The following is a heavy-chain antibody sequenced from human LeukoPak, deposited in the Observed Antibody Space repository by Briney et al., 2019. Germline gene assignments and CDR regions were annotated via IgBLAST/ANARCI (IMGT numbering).Heavy chain of an antibody. CDR3: AEGSDTIMVPPFYHYYYMDV. J-gene: IGHJ6*03. V-gene: IGHV3-23*01. CDR2: ISGSGGST. Sequence: GESLKISCAFARFTFSSYDMSWVRPAPGKGMEWVSGISGSGGSTYYADSVEGRFTIYRDNSKNTLYLHMNSLRAEDTPVYDFAEGSDTIMVPPFYHYYYMDVWGKGTTVTVSS. D-gene: IGHD5-18*01. CDR1: RFTFSSYD.